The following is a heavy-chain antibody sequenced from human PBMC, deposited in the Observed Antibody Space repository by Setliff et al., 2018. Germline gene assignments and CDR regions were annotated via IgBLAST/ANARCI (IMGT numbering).Heavy chain of an antibody. CDR2: ISSSSSYI. CDR3: ARDRMIVVVQGMDV. CDR1: GFTFSSYS. D-gene: IGHD3-22*01. Sequence: PGGSLRLSCAASGFTFSSYSMNWVRQAPGKGLEWVSSISSSSSYIYYADSVKGRFTISRDNSKNTLYLQMNSLRAEDTAVYYCARDRMIVVVQGMDVWGQGTTVTVSS. J-gene: IGHJ6*02. V-gene: IGHV3-21*01.